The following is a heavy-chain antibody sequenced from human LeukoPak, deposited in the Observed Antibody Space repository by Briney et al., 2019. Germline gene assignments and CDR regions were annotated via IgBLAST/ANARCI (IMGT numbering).Heavy chain of an antibody. CDR1: GYSISSGYY. CDR2: IYHSGST. CDR3: ARGTWMELLGHYFDY. V-gene: IGHV4-38-2*02. Sequence: SETLSLTCTVSGYSISSGYYWGWIRQPPGKGLEWIGSIYHSGSTYYNPSLKSRVTISVDTSKNRFSLKLSSVTAADTAVYYCARGTWMELLGHYFDYWGQGTLVTVSS. J-gene: IGHJ4*02. D-gene: IGHD1-7*01.